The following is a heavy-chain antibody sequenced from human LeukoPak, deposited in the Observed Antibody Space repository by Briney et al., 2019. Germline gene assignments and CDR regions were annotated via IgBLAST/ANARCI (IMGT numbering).Heavy chain of an antibody. V-gene: IGHV3-66*01. J-gene: IGHJ6*04. Sequence: PGGSLRLSCAASGFSVRSSYMNWVRQAPGKGLEWVSSIYSDDSTFYADAVQGTYYADAVKGRFTISRDNSKNTLYLQMNSLRAEDTAVYYCAPMEQQRKYGMGVWGKGTTVTVSS. CDR1: GFSVRSSY. D-gene: IGHD1/OR15-1a*01. CDR3: APMEQQRKYGMGV. CDR2: IYSDDSTFYADAVQGT.